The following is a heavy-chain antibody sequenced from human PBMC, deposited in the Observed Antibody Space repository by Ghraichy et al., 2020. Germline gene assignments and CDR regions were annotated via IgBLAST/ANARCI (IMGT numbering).Heavy chain of an antibody. V-gene: IGHV1-8*01. Sequence: ASVKVSCKASGYTFSSYDLNWLRQATGQGLEWVGWMNPNTGNTGYAQKFEGRVTLTRDTSIGTAYMELSNLRSDDTAVYYCARDYGGNSGWFDPWGQGTLVTVSS. CDR1: GYTFSSYD. J-gene: IGHJ5*02. CDR2: MNPNTGNT. D-gene: IGHD4-23*01. CDR3: ARDYGGNSGWFDP.